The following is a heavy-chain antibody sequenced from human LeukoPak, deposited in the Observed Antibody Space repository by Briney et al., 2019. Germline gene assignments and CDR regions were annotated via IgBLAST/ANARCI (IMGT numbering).Heavy chain of an antibody. V-gene: IGHV3-7*01. D-gene: IGHD4-17*01. CDR1: GFTFSSYC. J-gene: IGHJ4*02. Sequence: GGSLRLSCAASGFTFSSYCMSWVRQAPGKGLEWVANIKQDGSEKYYVDSVKGRFTISRDNAKSSLYLQMNSLRAEDTAVYYCARDDYGDYCVDYWGQGTLVTVSS. CDR3: ARDDYGDYCVDY. CDR2: IKQDGSEK.